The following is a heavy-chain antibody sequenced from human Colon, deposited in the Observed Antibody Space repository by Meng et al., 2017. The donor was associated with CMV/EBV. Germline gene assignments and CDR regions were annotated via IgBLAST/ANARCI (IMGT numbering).Heavy chain of an antibody. CDR2: ISNDGTDK. CDR3: AREMGHKKRIFDY. D-gene: IGHD2-15*01. V-gene: IGHV3-30-3*01. CDR1: GFSFSSYS. Sequence: GESLKISCAASGFSFSSYSMHWVRQAPGRGLEWVALISNDGTDKYYPYSVKGQFTISRDNSKNTLYLHMNSLRTEDTAVYYCAREMGHKKRIFDYWGQGTLVTVSS. J-gene: IGHJ4*02.